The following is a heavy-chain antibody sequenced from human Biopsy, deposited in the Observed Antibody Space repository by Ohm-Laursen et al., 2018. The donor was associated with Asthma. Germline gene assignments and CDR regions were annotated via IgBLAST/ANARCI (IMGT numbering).Heavy chain of an antibody. CDR2: ISKDASTQ. V-gene: IGHV3-30*01. D-gene: IGHD1-1*01. CDR3: VRDGTDDAFDI. Sequence: SLRLSCAAPGFSFRNFAIHWVRQAPGKGLEWVGVISKDASTQDYADSVKGRFTMARDNSKNTLDLQMNSLREEDTAVYYCVRDGTDDAFDIWGQGTVVSVSS. CDR1: GFSFRNFA. J-gene: IGHJ3*02.